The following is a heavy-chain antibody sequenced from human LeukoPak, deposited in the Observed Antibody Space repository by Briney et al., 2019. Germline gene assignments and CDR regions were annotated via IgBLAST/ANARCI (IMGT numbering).Heavy chain of an antibody. CDR3: GGSGSYYKIDY. V-gene: IGHV3-23*01. D-gene: IGHD3-10*01. Sequence: LSLTCAVSGGSISSGGYSWSWIRQPPGKGLEWVSGISGSGGSTYYADSVKGRFTISRDKSKNTLYLQMNSLRAEDTAVYYCGGSGSYYKIDYWGQGTLVTVSS. CDR1: GGSISSGGYS. J-gene: IGHJ4*02. CDR2: ISGSGGST.